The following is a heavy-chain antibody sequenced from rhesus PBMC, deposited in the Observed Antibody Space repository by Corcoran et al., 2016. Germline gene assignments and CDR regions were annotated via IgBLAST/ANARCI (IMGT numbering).Heavy chain of an antibody. V-gene: IGHV4S10*01. J-gene: IGHJ2*01. CDR1: GGSISDSYR. CDR3: ARDVGYSSGWSVWYFDI. Sequence: QVQLQESGPGVVKPSETLSLPCAVSGGSISDSYRWSGIRPPPGTGLEWIGYIYGSSTSTNYNLSLKSRVTIAKDTSKNQFSLKLSSVTAADTAVYYCARDVGYSSGWSVWYFDIWGPGTPITISS. D-gene: IGHD6S26*01. CDR2: IYGSSTST.